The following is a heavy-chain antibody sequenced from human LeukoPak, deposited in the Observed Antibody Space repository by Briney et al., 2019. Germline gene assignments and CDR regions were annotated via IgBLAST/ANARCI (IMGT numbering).Heavy chain of an antibody. D-gene: IGHD3-10*01. CDR2: INHSGST. CDR3: ARGPTYYYGSGRSAYFQH. Sequence: SETLSLTCAVYGGSFSGYYWSWIRQPPGKGLEWIGEINHSGSTNYNPSLKSRVTISVDTSKNQFSLKLSSVTAADTAVYYCARGPTYYYGSGRSAYFQHWGQGTLVTVSS. CDR1: GGSFSGYY. J-gene: IGHJ1*01. V-gene: IGHV4-34*01.